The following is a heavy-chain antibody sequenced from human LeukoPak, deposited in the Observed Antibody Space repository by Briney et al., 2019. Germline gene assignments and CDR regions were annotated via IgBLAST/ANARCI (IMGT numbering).Heavy chain of an antibody. J-gene: IGHJ4*02. D-gene: IGHD4-17*01. CDR2: IYDSGST. Sequence: SETLSLTCTVSGGSISGSYWTWIRQPPGKGLEWIAYIYDSGSTNYNPSLKSRVTISVDTSKNQFSLKMSSVTTADTAVYYCARGTVTTNSYYFDYWGQGTLVTVSS. CDR3: ARGTVTTNSYYFDY. V-gene: IGHV4-59*13. CDR1: GGSISGSY.